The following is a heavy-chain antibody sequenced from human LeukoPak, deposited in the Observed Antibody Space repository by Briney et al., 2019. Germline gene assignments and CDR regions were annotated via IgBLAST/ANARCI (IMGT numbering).Heavy chain of an antibody. CDR2: ISAYNGNT. Sequence: ASVKVSCKASGYTFTSYGISWVRQAPGQGLEWMGWISAYNGNTNYAQKLQGRVTMTTDTSTSTAYMELRSLRSDDTAVYYCAREGYYGSGSHVYYYYMDVWGKGTTVTVSS. V-gene: IGHV1-18*01. D-gene: IGHD3-10*01. CDR3: AREGYYGSGSHVYYYYMDV. J-gene: IGHJ6*03. CDR1: GYTFTSYG.